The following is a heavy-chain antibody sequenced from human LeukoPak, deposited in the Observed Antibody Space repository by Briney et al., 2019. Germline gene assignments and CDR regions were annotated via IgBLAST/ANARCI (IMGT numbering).Heavy chain of an antibody. CDR1: GFTFSSYS. Sequence: GGSLRLSCAASGFTFSSYSMNRVRQAPGKGLKWVSYIGSGSTAIYYADSVKGRFTISRDNAKNSLYLQMNSLRDEDTAVYYCARVAVTTDYWGRGTLVTVSS. D-gene: IGHD4-17*01. V-gene: IGHV3-48*02. CDR2: IGSGSTAI. J-gene: IGHJ4*02. CDR3: ARVAVTTDY.